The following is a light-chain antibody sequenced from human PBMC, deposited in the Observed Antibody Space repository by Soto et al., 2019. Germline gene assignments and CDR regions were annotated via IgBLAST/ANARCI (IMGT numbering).Light chain of an antibody. CDR3: QQYYSNPELT. V-gene: IGKV4-1*01. J-gene: IGKJ4*01. Sequence: IVMTQSPGSLAVSLGERATINCKSSQRLLYTSNNKNYLAWFQQKPGQPPRLLIYWASTRESGVPDRFSGSGPGTDFTLTISSLQSEDVAVYYCQQYYSNPELTFGGGTKVDIK. CDR1: QRLLYTSNNKNY. CDR2: WAS.